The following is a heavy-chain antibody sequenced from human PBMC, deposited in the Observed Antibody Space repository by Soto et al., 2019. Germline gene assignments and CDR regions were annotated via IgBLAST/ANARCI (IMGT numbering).Heavy chain of an antibody. J-gene: IGHJ6*02. CDR3: GRDGTKAVAGDYYYGMDV. V-gene: IGHV1-69*12. CDR1: GGTFSSYA. CDR2: IIPIFGTA. D-gene: IGHD6-19*01. Sequence: QVQLVQSGAEVKKPGSSVKVSCKASGGTFSSYAISWVRQAPGQGLEWMGGIIPIFGTANYAQKFQGRVTITADESTSTAYMELSSLRSEDTAVYYCGRDGTKAVAGDYYYGMDVWGQGTTVTVSS.